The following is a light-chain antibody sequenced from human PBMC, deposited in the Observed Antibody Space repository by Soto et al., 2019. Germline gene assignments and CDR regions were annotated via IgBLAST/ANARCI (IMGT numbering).Light chain of an antibody. CDR1: QTVSSNF. J-gene: IGKJ1*01. CDR2: GAS. Sequence: EMALTQSPDTLSLSPGERATLSCRASQTVSSNFLAWYQQRPGQAPRLLIYGASSRAAGIPDRFSGSGSGTDFTLTISRLEPEDLAVYYCQQYGSSPETFGQGTKVEIK. CDR3: QQYGSSPET. V-gene: IGKV3-20*01.